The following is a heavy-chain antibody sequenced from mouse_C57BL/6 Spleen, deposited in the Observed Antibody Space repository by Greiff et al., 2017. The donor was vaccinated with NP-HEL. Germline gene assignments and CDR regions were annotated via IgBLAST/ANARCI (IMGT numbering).Heavy chain of an antibody. D-gene: IGHD2-3*01. V-gene: IGHV1-69*01. CDR3: ARGDGYDGYYFDY. Sequence: QVQLQQPGAELVMPGASVKLSCKASGYTFTSYWMHWVKQRPGQGLEWIGEIDPSDSYTTYTQMFKGKSTLTVDKTSSTAYMQLSSLTSEDAAVDYCARGDGYDGYYFDYWGQGTTLTVSS. J-gene: IGHJ2*01. CDR1: GYTFTSYW. CDR2: IDPSDSYT.